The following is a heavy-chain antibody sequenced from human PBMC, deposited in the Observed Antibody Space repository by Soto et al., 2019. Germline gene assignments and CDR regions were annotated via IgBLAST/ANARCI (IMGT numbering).Heavy chain of an antibody. V-gene: IGHV3-21*03. Sequence: GGSLSLSCTASGFSFSSYSMNWVRQAPGQGLEWVSSISSSSSYIYYADSVKGRFTISRDNAKNSLYLQMNSLRAEDTAVYYCARCGKYDYVWWILQHLLFDYWGQGNLVTVSS. J-gene: IGHJ4*02. CDR2: ISSSSSYI. CDR1: GFSFSSYS. D-gene: IGHD3-16*01. CDR3: ARCGKYDYVWWILQHLLFDY.